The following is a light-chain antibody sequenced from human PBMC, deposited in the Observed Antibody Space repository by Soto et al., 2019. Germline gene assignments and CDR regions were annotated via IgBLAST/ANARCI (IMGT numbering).Light chain of an antibody. V-gene: IGLV4-69*01. CDR2: LNSDGSH. Sequence: QSVLTQSPSASASLGASVKLTCTLSSGHSSYAIAWHQQQPEKGPRYLMKLNSDGSHSKGDGIPDRFSGSSSGAERYLTISSLQSEDEADYYCQTWGTGTRSGVFGGGTKLTVL. CDR3: QTWGTGTRSGV. J-gene: IGLJ3*02. CDR1: SGHSSYA.